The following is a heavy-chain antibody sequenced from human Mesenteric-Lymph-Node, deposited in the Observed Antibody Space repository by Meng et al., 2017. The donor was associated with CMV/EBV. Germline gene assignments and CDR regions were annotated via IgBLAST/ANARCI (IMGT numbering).Heavy chain of an antibody. V-gene: IGHV3-21*01. J-gene: IGHJ4*02. D-gene: IGHD6-13*01. CDR2: ISSSSSYI. Sequence: SGFTFSSYSMNWVRQAPGKGLEWVSSISSSSSYIYYADSVKGRFAISRDNAKNSLYLQMNSLRAEDTAVYYCARDGSSPTPRYFDYWGQGTLVTVSS. CDR3: ARDGSSPTPRYFDY. CDR1: GFTFSSYS.